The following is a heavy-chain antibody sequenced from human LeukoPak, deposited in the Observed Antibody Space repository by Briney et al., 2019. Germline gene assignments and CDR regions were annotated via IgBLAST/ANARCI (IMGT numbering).Heavy chain of an antibody. CDR2: ISPKSGGT. J-gene: IGHJ4*02. D-gene: IGHD3-10*01. CDR3: ARKSSGTFFN. CDR1: GYTFPDFY. V-gene: IGHV1-2*02. Sequence: ASVKVSCKASGYTFPDFYIHWVRQAPGQGLEWMGRISPKSGGTDYAQKFQGRVSMTRDTSINTAYMELSSLRSDDTAVFYCARKSSGTFFNWGQGTLVTVYS.